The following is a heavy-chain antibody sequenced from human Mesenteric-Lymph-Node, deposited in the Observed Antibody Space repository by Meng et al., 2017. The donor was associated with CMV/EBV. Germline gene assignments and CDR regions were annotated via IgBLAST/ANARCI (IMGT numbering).Heavy chain of an antibody. CDR2: IYPGDSDT. CDR1: GYCFTDNW. CDR3: ARGRRGATVTPDS. D-gene: IGHD4-11*01. J-gene: IGHJ4*02. Sequence: GSLRLSCTGSGYCFTDNWFGWVRQMPGKGLEWVGIIYPGDSDTRYSPPFQGQVTISADKSTTTAYLQWSSLKASDTAMYYCARGRRGATVTPDSWGQGTLVTVSS. V-gene: IGHV5-51*01.